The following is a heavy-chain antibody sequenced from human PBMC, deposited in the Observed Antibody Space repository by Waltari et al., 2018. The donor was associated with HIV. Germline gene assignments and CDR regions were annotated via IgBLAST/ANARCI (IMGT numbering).Heavy chain of an antibody. CDR1: GYTLTELS. J-gene: IGHJ6*02. Sequence: QVQLIQSGAEVKKPGASVKVSCKVFGYTLTELSMHWVRQAPGKGLEWMGGFDPEDDEPIYAQKFQGRVTMTEDTSTDSAYMELSSLTSEDTAVYYCATGGGTTSIQLYDLDVWGQGTTVTVSS. D-gene: IGHD1-26*01. V-gene: IGHV1-24*01. CDR3: ATGGGTTSIQLYDLDV. CDR2: FDPEDDEP.